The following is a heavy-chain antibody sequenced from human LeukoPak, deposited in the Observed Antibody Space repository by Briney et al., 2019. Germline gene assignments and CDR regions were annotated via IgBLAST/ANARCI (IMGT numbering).Heavy chain of an antibody. CDR1: GGSISSYY. V-gene: IGHV4-59*12. J-gene: IGHJ4*02. Sequence: SETLSLTCTVSGGSISSYYWSWIRQPPGKGLEWIGYIYYSGSTNYNPSLKSRVTMSVDTSKNQFSLKLSSVTAADTAVYYCAREQAAAGTDWGQGTLVTVSS. CDR3: AREQAAAGTD. CDR2: IYYSGST. D-gene: IGHD6-13*01.